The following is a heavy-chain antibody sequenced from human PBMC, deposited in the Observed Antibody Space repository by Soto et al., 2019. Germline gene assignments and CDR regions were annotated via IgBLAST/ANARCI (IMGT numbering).Heavy chain of an antibody. CDR2: INHSGST. CDR1: GGSFSGYY. Sequence: SETLSLTCTVYGGSFSGYYWSWIRQPPGKGLEWIGEINHSGSTNYNPSLKSRVTISIDTSKNQFSLKLTSVTAADRSVYYGARTDRVPPKRFDPCGRGTLVTVS. J-gene: IGHJ5*02. V-gene: IGHV4-34*01. D-gene: IGHD5-12*01. CDR3: ARTDRVPPKRFDP.